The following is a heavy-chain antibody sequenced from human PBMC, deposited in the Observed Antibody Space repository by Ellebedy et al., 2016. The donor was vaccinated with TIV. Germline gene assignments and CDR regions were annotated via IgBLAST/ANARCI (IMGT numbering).Heavy chain of an antibody. D-gene: IGHD3-10*01. CDR3: ASRSGSYPPKIDY. V-gene: IGHV3-23*01. J-gene: IGHJ4*02. CDR2: ISGSGGST. CDR1: GFTFSSYA. Sequence: GESLKISXAASGFTFSSYAMNWVRQAPGKGLEWVSAISGSGGSTYYADSVKGRFTISRDNSKNTLYLQMNSLRAEDTAVYYCASRSGSYPPKIDYWGQGTLVTVPS.